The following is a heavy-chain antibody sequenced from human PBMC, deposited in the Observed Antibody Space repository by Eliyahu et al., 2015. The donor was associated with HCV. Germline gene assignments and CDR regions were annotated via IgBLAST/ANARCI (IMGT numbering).Heavy chain of an antibody. D-gene: IGHD3-3*01. CDR2: INTRTGDP. J-gene: IGHJ5*02. CDR1: GYXLTGYA. Sequence: QVQLVQSGSELKEPGASVXVXCKASGYXLTGYAMTWVRQTPRQGLEWMGWINTRTGDPTYARGFTGRFVFSFDTSVSTAYLQIGSLKTEDSGVNYCARVHFNGFGFDPWGQGTLVTVTS. CDR3: ARVHFNGFGFDP. V-gene: IGHV7-4-1*01.